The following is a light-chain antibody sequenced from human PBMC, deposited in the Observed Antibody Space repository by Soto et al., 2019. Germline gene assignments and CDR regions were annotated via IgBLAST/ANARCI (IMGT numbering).Light chain of an antibody. V-gene: IGKV1-16*01. CDR2: SAS. Sequence: DVRMTQSPSSLSASVGDSVTISCRASQDIAGYLAWFQQKPGKAPRSLIFSASTLHSGFPSRFSGSASGTDFTLTITNLQPEDFATYYCQQYNHHPLTFGGGTKVEIK. CDR3: QQYNHHPLT. CDR1: QDIAGY. J-gene: IGKJ4*01.